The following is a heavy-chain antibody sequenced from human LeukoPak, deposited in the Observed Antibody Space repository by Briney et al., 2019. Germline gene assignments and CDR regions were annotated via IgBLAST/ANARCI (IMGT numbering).Heavy chain of an antibody. CDR2: IYYSGST. V-gene: IGHV4-39*01. CDR3: ARHERLGYCSGGSCYFYSFDY. CDR1: GGSISSSSYY. D-gene: IGHD2-15*01. Sequence: SETLSLTCTVSGGSISSSSYYWGWIRQPPGKGLEWIGSIYYSGSTYYNPSLKSRVTISVDTSKNQFSLKLSSVTAADTAVYYCARHERLGYCSGGSCYFYSFDYWGQGTLVTVSS. J-gene: IGHJ4*02.